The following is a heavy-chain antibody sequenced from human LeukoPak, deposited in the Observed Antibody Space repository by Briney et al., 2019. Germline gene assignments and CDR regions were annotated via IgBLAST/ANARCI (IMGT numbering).Heavy chain of an antibody. CDR2: IDDSGNT. Sequence: PSETLSLTCTVSGGSISRYYWSWIRRPPGKGLEWIGYIDDSGNTNYNPSLKSQVTISVDKSKNQFSLKLSFVTAADTAMYYCARLSLRSRLWGWEWYYYYGMDVWGQGTTVTVSS. J-gene: IGHJ6*02. CDR3: ARLSLRSRLWGWEWYYYYGMDV. CDR1: GGSISRYY. V-gene: IGHV4-59*01. D-gene: IGHD1-26*01.